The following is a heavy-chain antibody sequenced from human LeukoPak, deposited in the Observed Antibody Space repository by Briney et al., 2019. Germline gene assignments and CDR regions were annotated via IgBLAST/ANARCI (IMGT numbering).Heavy chain of an antibody. CDR3: AKRGVRNYFEY. V-gene: IGHV3-30*02. Sequence: GGSLRLSCAASGFTFSSYGMHWVRQAPGKGLEWVAFIRYDGSKKYYADSVKGRFTISRDNSKNTLYLQMNSMRAEDTAVYYCAKRGVRNYFEYWGQGTLVTVSS. CDR1: GFTFSSYG. J-gene: IGHJ4*02. CDR2: IRYDGSKK. D-gene: IGHD3-10*01.